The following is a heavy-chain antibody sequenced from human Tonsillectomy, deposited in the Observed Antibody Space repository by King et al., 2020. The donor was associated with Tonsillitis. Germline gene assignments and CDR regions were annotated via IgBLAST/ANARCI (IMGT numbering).Heavy chain of an antibody. V-gene: IGHV4-59*08. Sequence: QLQESGPGLVKPSETLSLTCTVSGGSISSYYWSWIRQPPGEGLEWIGYIYYSGSTNYNPSPKSRVTISVDKSKNQFSLKLSFVTAADTAVYCCASLHSNGWYNWFDPWGQGTLVTVSS. J-gene: IGHJ5*02. D-gene: IGHD6-19*01. CDR2: IYYSGST. CDR3: ASLHSNGWYNWFDP. CDR1: GGSISSYY.